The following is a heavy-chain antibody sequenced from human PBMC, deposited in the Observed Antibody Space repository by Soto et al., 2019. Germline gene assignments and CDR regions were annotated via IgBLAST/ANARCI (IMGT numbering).Heavy chain of an antibody. CDR1: GFTVRNNG. V-gene: IGHV3-23*01. Sequence: EVQLLESGGGLVQPGGSLRLTCAASGFTVRNNGLSWVRQAPGKGLEWVSAITGSGDNTYYADSVRGRFTISRDNSRNTLFLKMNSLRADDTAVYYCAGGRGGGWNGGDYWGQGTLVTVSS. D-gene: IGHD1-1*01. CDR2: ITGSGDNT. J-gene: IGHJ4*02. CDR3: AGGRGGGWNGGDY.